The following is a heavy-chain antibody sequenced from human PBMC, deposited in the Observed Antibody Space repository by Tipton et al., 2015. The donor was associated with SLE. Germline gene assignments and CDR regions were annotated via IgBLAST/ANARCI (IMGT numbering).Heavy chain of an antibody. CDR3: ARGPFFYMDV. V-gene: IGHV4-39*07. D-gene: IGHD2/OR15-2a*01. Sequence: LVKPSETLSLTCTVSNGSISSSPYYWGWIRQSPGKGLEWVGSIYYSGSTYYNPSLKSRVTIPVDTSRNQCSQNLTSATAADTAVYYCARGPFFYMDVWGKGTTVTVSS. CDR1: NGSISSSPYY. J-gene: IGHJ6*03. CDR2: IYYSGST.